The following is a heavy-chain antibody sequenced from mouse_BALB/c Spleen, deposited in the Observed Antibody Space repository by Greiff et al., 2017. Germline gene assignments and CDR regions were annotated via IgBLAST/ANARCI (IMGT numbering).Heavy chain of an antibody. Sequence: EVQLQQSGAELVKPGASVKLSCTASGFNIKDTYMHWVKQRPEQGLEWIGRIDPANGNTKYDPKFQGKATITADTSSNTAYLQLSSLTSEDTAVYYCASPPLTGTGAMDYWGQGTSVTVSS. CDR2: IDPANGNT. V-gene: IGHV14-3*02. CDR1: GFNIKDTY. CDR3: ASPPLTGTGAMDY. J-gene: IGHJ4*01. D-gene: IGHD4-1*01.